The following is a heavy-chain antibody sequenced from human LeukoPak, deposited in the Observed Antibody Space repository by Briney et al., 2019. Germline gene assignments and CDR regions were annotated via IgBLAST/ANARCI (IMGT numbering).Heavy chain of an antibody. V-gene: IGHV5-51*01. D-gene: IGHD2-2*03. CDR3: ARKPDLDLLYYFDY. CDR2: IYPGDSDT. CDR1: GYNFTSYW. Sequence: GESLKISCKGSGYNFTSYWIGWVRQMPGKGLEWMGIIYPGDSDTRYSPSFQGQVTISVDKSISTAHLQWSSLKASDTAMYYCARKPDLDLLYYFDYWGQGTLVTVSS. J-gene: IGHJ4*02.